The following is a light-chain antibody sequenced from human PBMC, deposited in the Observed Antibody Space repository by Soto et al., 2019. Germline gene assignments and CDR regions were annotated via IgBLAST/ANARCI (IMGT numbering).Light chain of an antibody. J-gene: IGLJ1*01. CDR1: SSDVGGYNY. CDR2: EVS. CDR3: SSYPRSSTYV. Sequence: QSALTQPASVSGAPGQSITISCTGTSSDVGGYNYVSWYQQHPGKAPKLMIYEVSNRPSGVSNRFSGSKSGNTASLTISGLQAEDEADYYCSSYPRSSTYVFGNGTKVTVL. V-gene: IGLV2-14*01.